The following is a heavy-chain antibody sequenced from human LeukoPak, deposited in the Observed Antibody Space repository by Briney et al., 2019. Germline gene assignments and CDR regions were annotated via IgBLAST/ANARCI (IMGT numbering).Heavy chain of an antibody. CDR2: IYPGDSDT. J-gene: IGHJ4*02. Sequence: GESLKIPCKGSGYSFTSYWIGWVRQMPGKGLEWMGIIYPGDSDTRYSPSFQGQVTISADKSISTAYLQWSSLKASDTAMYYCARANEDYYDSSGYYDNFDYWGQGTLVTVSS. D-gene: IGHD3-22*01. CDR1: GYSFTSYW. V-gene: IGHV5-51*01. CDR3: ARANEDYYDSSGYYDNFDY.